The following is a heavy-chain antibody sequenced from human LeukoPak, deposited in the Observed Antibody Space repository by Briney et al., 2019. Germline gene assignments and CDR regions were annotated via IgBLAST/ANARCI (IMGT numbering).Heavy chain of an antibody. Sequence: ASVKVPCKASGYTFTSYDINWVRQATGQGLEWMGWMNPNSGNTGYAQKFQGRVTMTRNTSISTAYMELSSLRSEDTAVYYCARAPTRITIFGVVVSRPQRWFDPWGQGTLVTVSS. CDR1: GYTFTSYD. D-gene: IGHD3-3*01. J-gene: IGHJ5*02. V-gene: IGHV1-8*01. CDR3: ARAPTRITIFGVVVSRPQRWFDP. CDR2: MNPNSGNT.